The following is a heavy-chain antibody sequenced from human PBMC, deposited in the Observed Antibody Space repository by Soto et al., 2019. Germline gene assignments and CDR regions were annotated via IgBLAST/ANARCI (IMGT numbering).Heavy chain of an antibody. J-gene: IGHJ4*02. CDR2: ISYDGSNK. CDR3: AKDLRYCSGGSCYYYFDY. CDR1: GFTFSSYG. Sequence: GGSLRLSCAASGFTFSSYGMHWVRQAPGKGLEWVAVISYDGSNKYYADTVKGRFTISRDNSKNTLYLQMNSLRAEDTAVYYCAKDLRYCSGGSCYYYFDYWGQGTLVTVSS. V-gene: IGHV3-30*18. D-gene: IGHD2-15*01.